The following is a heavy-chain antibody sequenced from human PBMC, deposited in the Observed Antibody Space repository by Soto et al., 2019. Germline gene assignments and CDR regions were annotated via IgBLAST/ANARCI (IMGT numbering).Heavy chain of an antibody. V-gene: IGHV4-30-4*01. CDR2: IYYSGST. Sequence: QVQLQESGPGLVKPSQTLSLTCTVSGGSISSGDYYWSWIRQPPGKGLEWIGYIYYSGSTYYNPSLKRRVTISVDTSKNQFALKLSSVTAADTAVYYCAMIAAAGPKFDYWGQGTLVTVSS. CDR3: AMIAAAGPKFDY. D-gene: IGHD6-13*01. J-gene: IGHJ4*02. CDR1: GGSISSGDYY.